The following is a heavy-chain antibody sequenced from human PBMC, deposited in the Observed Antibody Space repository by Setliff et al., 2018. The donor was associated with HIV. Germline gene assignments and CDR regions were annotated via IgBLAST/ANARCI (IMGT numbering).Heavy chain of an antibody. Sequence: SETLSLTCTVSGGSISSHYWSWVRQTPGKGLEWIGSISYSGSTNHNPSLKSRVTISIDTSKNQFSLKLTSVTSADTAVYFCARGLSSPFATGLWGQGTLVTVSA. J-gene: IGHJ4*02. CDR2: ISYSGST. CDR1: GGSISSHY. V-gene: IGHV4-59*11. CDR3: ARGLSSPFATGL. D-gene: IGHD6-13*01.